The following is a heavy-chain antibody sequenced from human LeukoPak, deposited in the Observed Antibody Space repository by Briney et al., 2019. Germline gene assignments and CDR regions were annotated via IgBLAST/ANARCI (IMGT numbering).Heavy chain of an antibody. Sequence: ASVKVSCKASGYTFTGYYMHWVRQAPGQGLEWMGWINPNSGGTNYAQKFQGRVTMTRDTSISTAYMELSRLRSDDTAVYYCARDQKYYGSGGSLVSWGQGTLVTVSS. D-gene: IGHD3-10*01. V-gene: IGHV1-2*02. CDR3: ARDQKYYGSGGSLVS. CDR2: INPNSGGT. CDR1: GYTFTGYY. J-gene: IGHJ4*02.